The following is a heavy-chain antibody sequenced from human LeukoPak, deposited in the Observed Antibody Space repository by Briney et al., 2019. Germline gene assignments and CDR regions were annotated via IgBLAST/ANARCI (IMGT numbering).Heavy chain of an antibody. V-gene: IGHV1-8*02. J-gene: IGHJ6*02. Sequence: ASVKVSCKASGYTFTGYYMHWVRQATGQGLEWMGWMNPNSGNTGYAQKFQGRVTMTRNTSISTAYMELSSLRSEDTAVYYCARFDGSSWRIYYYYYGMDVWGQGTTVTVSS. CDR2: MNPNSGNT. CDR3: ARFDGSSWRIYYYYYGMDV. D-gene: IGHD6-13*01. CDR1: GYTFTGYY.